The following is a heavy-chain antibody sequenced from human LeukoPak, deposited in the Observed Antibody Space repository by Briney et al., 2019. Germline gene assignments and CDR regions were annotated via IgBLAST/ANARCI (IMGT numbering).Heavy chain of an antibody. Sequence: SGGSLRLSCSASGFTFSSYAMHWVRQAPGKGLEYVSAISSNGGSTYYADSVKGRFTISRDNSKNTLYLQMSSLRAEDTAVYYRVKDEGAVAGPYEWFDPWGQGTLVTVSS. V-gene: IGHV3-64D*06. CDR2: ISSNGGST. D-gene: IGHD6-19*01. J-gene: IGHJ5*02. CDR1: GFTFSSYA. CDR3: VKDEGAVAGPYEWFDP.